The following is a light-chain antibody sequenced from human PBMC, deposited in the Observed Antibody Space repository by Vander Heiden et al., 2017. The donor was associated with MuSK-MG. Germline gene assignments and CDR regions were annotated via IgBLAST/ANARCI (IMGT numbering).Light chain of an antibody. CDR3: QQHDSTPWT. Sequence: DIVMTQSPDSLAVSLGERATINCKSSQSVLYSSSNKNYLAWFQQKPGQPPKLLIYWASTRESGVPGRFSGSGSGTDFTLTISSLQAEDVAVYYCQQHDSTPWTFGQGTKVEIK. CDR1: QSVLYSSSNKNY. CDR2: WAS. V-gene: IGKV4-1*01. J-gene: IGKJ1*01.